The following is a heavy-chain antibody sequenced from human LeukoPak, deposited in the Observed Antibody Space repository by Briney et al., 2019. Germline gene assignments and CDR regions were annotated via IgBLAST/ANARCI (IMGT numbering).Heavy chain of an antibody. D-gene: IGHD3-22*01. CDR1: GGTFSSYA. V-gene: IGHV1-69*13. Sequence: SVKVSCKASGGTFSSYAISWVRQAPGQGLEWMGGIIPIFGTGNYAQKFQGRVTITADESTSTAYMELSSLRSEDTAVYYCARSPYYDSSGYYHPNYYYYYMDVWGKGTTVTVSS. CDR2: IIPIFGTG. J-gene: IGHJ6*03. CDR3: ARSPYYDSSGYYHPNYYYYYMDV.